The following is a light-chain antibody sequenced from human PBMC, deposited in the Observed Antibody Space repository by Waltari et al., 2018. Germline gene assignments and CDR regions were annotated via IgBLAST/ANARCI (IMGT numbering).Light chain of an antibody. CDR2: DVS. Sequence: DIQMTQSPSTLSASVGDKVTITCRASQRINNWLAWYKLQPGRTPKLLIYDVSTLDSGVPSRFSGSGSETDFSLTISSLQPDDFGTYYCQQYNSFSGSFGQGTKVEVK. J-gene: IGKJ1*01. V-gene: IGKV1-5*03. CDR1: QRINNW. CDR3: QQYNSFSGS.